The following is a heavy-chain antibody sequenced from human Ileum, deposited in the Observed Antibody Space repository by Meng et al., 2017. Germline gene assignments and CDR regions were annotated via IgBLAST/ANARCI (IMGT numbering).Heavy chain of an antibody. CDR2: IFQSGRT. Sequence: QVQLQESAPRLSKPSGTLSLTCAASGTWWSWVRQPPGKGLEWTGEIFQSGRTNYNPSLKSRVTISIDKSKSQISLQLSAVTAADTAVYSCATSNDRDVYYLGYWGQGTLVTVSS. J-gene: IGHJ4*02. CDR3: ATSNDRDVYYLGY. CDR1: GTW. D-gene: IGHD3-22*01. V-gene: IGHV4-4*02.